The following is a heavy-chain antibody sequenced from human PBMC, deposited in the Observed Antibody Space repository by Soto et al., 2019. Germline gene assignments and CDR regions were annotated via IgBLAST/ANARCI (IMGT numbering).Heavy chain of an antibody. CDR2: IYYSGST. CDR1: GADISGYY. J-gene: IGHJ6*02. CDR3: ASSGGFFDGMDV. Sequence: SETLSLTYAVSGADISGYYWNWIRLPPGKGLEWIGYIYYSGSTNYNPSLKSRLTISVDTSKNQFSLKLSSVTAADTAVYYCASSGGFFDGMDVWGQGTTVTVSS. V-gene: IGHV4-59*12. D-gene: IGHD3-3*01.